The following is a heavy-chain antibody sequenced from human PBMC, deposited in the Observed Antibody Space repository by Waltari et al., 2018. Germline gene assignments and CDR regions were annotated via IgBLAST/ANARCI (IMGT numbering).Heavy chain of an antibody. CDR1: GYTLTELS. J-gene: IGHJ5*02. Sequence: QVQLVQSGAEVKKPGASLKVSCKVSGYTLTELSMHWVRQAPGKGLEWMGGVDPENGKIVYAQKFQGRVTMTEDTATQTAYMELRSLRFDDTATYYCALGIEAWGQGTLVTVSS. CDR3: ALGIEA. V-gene: IGHV1-24*01. D-gene: IGHD1-26*01. CDR2: VDPENGKI.